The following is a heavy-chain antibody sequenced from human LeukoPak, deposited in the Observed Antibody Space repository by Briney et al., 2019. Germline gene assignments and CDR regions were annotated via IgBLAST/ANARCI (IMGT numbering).Heavy chain of an antibody. CDR3: ASQAARIRGVTLDY. CDR2: INHGGST. J-gene: IGHJ4*02. CDR1: GGSFSGYS. Sequence: SSETLSLTCAVYGGSFSGYSWNWIRQPPGKGLEWIGEINHGGSTNYNPSLKSRVTISVDTSKNQFSLKLSSVTAADTAVYYCASQAARIRGVTLDYWGQGTLVTVSS. D-gene: IGHD3-10*01. V-gene: IGHV4-34*01.